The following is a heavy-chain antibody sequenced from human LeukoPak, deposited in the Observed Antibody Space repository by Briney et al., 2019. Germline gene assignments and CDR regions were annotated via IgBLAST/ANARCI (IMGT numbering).Heavy chain of an antibody. CDR3: ARHPTVTHPYPFDY. V-gene: IGHV4-34*01. CDR2: IYYSGST. J-gene: IGHJ4*02. Sequence: SETLSLTCAVYGGSFSGYYWSWIRQPPGKGLEWIGSIYYSGSTYYNPSLKSRVTISVDTSKNQFSLKLSSVTAADTAVYYCARHPTVTHPYPFDYWGQGTLVTVSS. D-gene: IGHD4-11*01. CDR1: GGSFSGYY.